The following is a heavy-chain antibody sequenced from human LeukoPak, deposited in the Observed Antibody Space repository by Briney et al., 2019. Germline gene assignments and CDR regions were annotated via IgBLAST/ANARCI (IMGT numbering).Heavy chain of an antibody. V-gene: IGHV1-24*01. J-gene: IGHJ4*02. CDR2: FDPEDGET. D-gene: IGHD3-22*01. CDR1: GYTLTELS. CDR3: ARHYYDSSGYIDY. Sequence: ASVKVSCKVSGYTLTELSMHWVRQAPGKGLEWMGGFDPEDGETIYAQKFQGRVTMTRNTSISTAYMELSSLRSEDTAVYYCARHYYDSSGYIDYWGQGTLVTVSS.